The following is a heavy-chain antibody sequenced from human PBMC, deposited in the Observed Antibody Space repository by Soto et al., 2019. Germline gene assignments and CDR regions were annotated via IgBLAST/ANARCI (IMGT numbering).Heavy chain of an antibody. CDR2: IYYSGST. CDR3: ARAPKITMVRASQKYYYYYMDV. D-gene: IGHD3-10*01. J-gene: IGHJ6*03. CDR1: GGSISSYY. V-gene: IGHV4-59*01. Sequence: SETLSLTCTVSGGSISSYYWSWIRQPPGKGLEWIGYIYYSGSTNYNPSLKSRVTISVDTSKNQFSLKLSSVTAADTAVYYCARAPKITMVRASQKYYYYYMDVWGKGTTVTVSS.